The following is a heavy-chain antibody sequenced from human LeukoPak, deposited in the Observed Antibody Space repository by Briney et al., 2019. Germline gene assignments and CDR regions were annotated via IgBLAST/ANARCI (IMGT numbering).Heavy chain of an antibody. V-gene: IGHV3-11*01. J-gene: IGHJ4*02. CDR3: ARDSGGSYYDSSGYGPDY. CDR2: ISSSGSTI. D-gene: IGHD3-22*01. CDR1: GFTFSDYY. Sequence: PGGSLRLSCAASGFTFSDYYMSWIRQAPGKGLEWVSYISSSGSTIYYADSVKGRFTISRDNAKNSLYLQMNSLRAEDTAVYYCARDSGGSYYDSSGYGPDYWGQGTLVTVYS.